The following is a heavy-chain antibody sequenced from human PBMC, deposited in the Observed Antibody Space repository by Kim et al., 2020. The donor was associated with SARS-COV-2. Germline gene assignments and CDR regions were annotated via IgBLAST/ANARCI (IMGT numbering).Heavy chain of an antibody. D-gene: IGHD6-13*01. Sequence: GGSLRLSCAASGFTFSSYAMHWVRQAPGKGLEWVAVISYDGSNKYYADSVKGRFTISRDNSKNTLYLQMNSLRAEDTAVYYCARDRVSIEGPRAAAGKLTDAFDIWGQGTMVTVSS. CDR1: GFTFSSYA. CDR2: ISYDGSNK. J-gene: IGHJ3*02. V-gene: IGHV3-30*04. CDR3: ARDRVSIEGPRAAAGKLTDAFDI.